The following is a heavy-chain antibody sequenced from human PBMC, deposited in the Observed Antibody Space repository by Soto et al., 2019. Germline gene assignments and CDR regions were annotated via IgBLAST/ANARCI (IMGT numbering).Heavy chain of an antibody. CDR1: GYTFTKFG. V-gene: IGHV1-18*01. J-gene: IGHJ6*02. CDR2: VSGYNGET. D-gene: IGHD6-19*01. CDR3: AREGLGIYYYNGMDV. Sequence: QVQLVQSGAEVKKPGASVKVSCKASGYTFTKFGISWVRQAPGQGLEWMGWVSGYNGETSYAQSLQGRVTMTTDTSTTTAYMELRSLRSADTAVFYCAREGLGIYYYNGMDVWGQGTTVTVSS.